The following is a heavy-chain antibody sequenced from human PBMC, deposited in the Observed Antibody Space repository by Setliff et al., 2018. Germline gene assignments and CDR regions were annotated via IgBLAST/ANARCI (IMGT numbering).Heavy chain of an antibody. D-gene: IGHD3-10*01. CDR2: ISGSGGST. J-gene: IGHJ4*02. V-gene: IGHV3-23*01. CDR1: GFTFSSYA. Sequence: GGSLRLSCAASGFTFSSYAMSWVRQAPGKGLEWVSAISGSGGSTYYADSVKGRFTISRDNSKNTLYLQMNSLGAEDTAVYYCAKDGRWFGELFPYYYYYWGQGTLVTVSS. CDR3: AKDGRWFGELFPYYYYY.